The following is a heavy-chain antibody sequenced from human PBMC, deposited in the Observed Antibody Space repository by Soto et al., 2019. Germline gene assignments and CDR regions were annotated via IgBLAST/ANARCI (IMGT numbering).Heavy chain of an antibody. Sequence: QVQLVESGGGVVQPGRSLRLSCAASGFTFSNYGMHWVRQAPGKGLEWVIVISYDGNVAYYADSVKGRFTISRDNSKNTLYLQMNSLRTEDTAMYYCAKEGPIPNWYVDYWGQGTLVTVSS. V-gene: IGHV3-30*18. CDR2: ISYDGNVA. J-gene: IGHJ4*02. D-gene: IGHD1-1*01. CDR1: GFTFSNYG. CDR3: AKEGPIPNWYVDY.